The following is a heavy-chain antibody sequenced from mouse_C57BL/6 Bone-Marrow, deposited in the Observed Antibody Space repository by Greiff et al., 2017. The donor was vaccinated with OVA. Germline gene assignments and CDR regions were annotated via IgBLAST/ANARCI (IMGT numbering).Heavy chain of an antibody. V-gene: IGHV1-59*01. Sequence: VQLQQPGAELVRPGTSVKLSCKASGYTFTSYWMHWVKQRPGQGLEWIGVIDPSDSYTNYNQKFKGKATLTVDTSSSTAYMQLSSLTSEDSAVYYCARSGGYLDYWGQGTTLTVSS. CDR3: ARSGGYLDY. D-gene: IGHD3-1*01. J-gene: IGHJ2*01. CDR2: IDPSDSYT. CDR1: GYTFTSYW.